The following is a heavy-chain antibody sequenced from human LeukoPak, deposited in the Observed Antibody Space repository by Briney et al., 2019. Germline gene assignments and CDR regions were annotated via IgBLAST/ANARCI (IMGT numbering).Heavy chain of an antibody. CDR1: GYTFTGYY. CDR2: INPNSDGT. D-gene: IGHD2-15*01. Sequence: ASVKVCCKASGYTFTGYYMHWVRQAPGQGLEWMGWINPNSDGTNYAQKFQGRVTMTRDTSISTAYMELSRLRSDDTAVYYCARAPTYSIINHFDYWGQGTLVTVSS. V-gene: IGHV1-2*02. J-gene: IGHJ4*02. CDR3: ARAPTYSIINHFDY.